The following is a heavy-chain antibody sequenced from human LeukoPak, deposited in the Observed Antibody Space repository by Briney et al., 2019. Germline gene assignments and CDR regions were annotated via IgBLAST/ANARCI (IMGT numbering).Heavy chain of an antibody. Sequence: GGSLRLSCAASGFTVSSNSMSWVRQAPGKGLEWVSSISSSSSYIYYADSVKGRFTISRDNAKNSLYLQMNSLRAEDTAVYYCASNSYDSSGYYYSWGQGTLVTVSS. CDR3: ASNSYDSSGYYYS. V-gene: IGHV3-21*01. D-gene: IGHD3-22*01. CDR2: ISSSSSYI. J-gene: IGHJ4*02. CDR1: GFTVSSNS.